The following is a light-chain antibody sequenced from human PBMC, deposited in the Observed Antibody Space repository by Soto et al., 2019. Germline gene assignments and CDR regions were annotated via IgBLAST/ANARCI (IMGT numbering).Light chain of an antibody. Sequence: QSALTQPRSVSGSPGQSVTISCTGTSSDVGGYNYVSWYQQHPGTAPKLMIYDVSKRPSGLPDRFSGSKSGNTASLTISGLQAEDEADYYCCSYAGSYTWVFGGGTKVTVL. J-gene: IGLJ3*02. CDR3: CSYAGSYTWV. CDR2: DVS. CDR1: SSDVGGYNY. V-gene: IGLV2-11*01.